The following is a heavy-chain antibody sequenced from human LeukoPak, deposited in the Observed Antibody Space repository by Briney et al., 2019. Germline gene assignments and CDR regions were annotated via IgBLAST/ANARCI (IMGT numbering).Heavy chain of an antibody. V-gene: IGHV1-2*02. CDR1: GYTFTSYD. CDR2: INPNSGGT. D-gene: IGHD2-21*01. Sequence: ASVKVSCKASGYTFTSYDINWVRQATGQGLEWMGWINPNSGGTNYAQKFQGRVTMTRDTSISTAYMELSRLRSDDTAVYYCARGHVDVGLEFWGQGTLVTVSS. CDR3: ARGHVDVGLEF. J-gene: IGHJ4*02.